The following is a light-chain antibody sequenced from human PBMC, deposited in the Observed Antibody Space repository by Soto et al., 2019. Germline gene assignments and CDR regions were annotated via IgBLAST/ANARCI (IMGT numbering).Light chain of an antibody. Sequence: DIQMTQSPSTLSASVGDRVTITCRASQSISSWLAWYQQKPGKAPKLLIYDDSSLESGVPSRVSGRGSGTEFTLTIISLKTDDFATYYSQHYNSYSRSFDQGTKVDIK. J-gene: IGKJ1*01. V-gene: IGKV1-5*01. CDR3: QHYNSYSRS. CDR1: QSISSW. CDR2: DDS.